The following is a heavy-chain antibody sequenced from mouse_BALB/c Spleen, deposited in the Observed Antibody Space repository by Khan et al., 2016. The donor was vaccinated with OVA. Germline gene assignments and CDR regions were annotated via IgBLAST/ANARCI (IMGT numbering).Heavy chain of an antibody. J-gene: IGHJ3*01. V-gene: IGHV1-18*01. Sequence: DVKLQESGPELVKPGDSMKISCKASGYSFTDYTLNWVKQSHGKTLEWIGLINPYNGVSNYNQKFKGKATLTVDKSSSTAYMELLSLTSEDSAVYYCARSGYGGFAYWGQGTLVTVSA. CDR1: GYSFTDYT. CDR2: INPYNGVS. D-gene: IGHD1-2*01. CDR3: ARSGYGGFAY.